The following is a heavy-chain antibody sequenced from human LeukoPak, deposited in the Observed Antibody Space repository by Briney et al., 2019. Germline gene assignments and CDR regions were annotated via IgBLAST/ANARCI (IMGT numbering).Heavy chain of an antibody. CDR1: SGSISSYY. Sequence: PSVTLSLTCTVSSGSISSYYWSWIPQPAGKGRVWIGRIYNSGSTNYNPSLKSRVSMSVDTSKNQFSLKLSSVTAADTAVYYCARGRGSKGAVKYYFDYWGQGTVVTVSS. CDR2: IYNSGST. D-gene: IGHD3-10*01. J-gene: IGHJ4*02. V-gene: IGHV4-4*07. CDR3: ARGRGSKGAVKYYFDY.